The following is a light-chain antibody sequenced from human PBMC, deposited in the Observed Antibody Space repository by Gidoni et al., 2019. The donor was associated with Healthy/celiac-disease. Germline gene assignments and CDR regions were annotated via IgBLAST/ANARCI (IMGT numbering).Light chain of an antibody. V-gene: IGKV3-11*01. Sequence: EIVLTQSPATLSLSPGDRATLSCRASQSVSSYFAWYHQQPGQAPRLLIYDASNRATGIPARFSGSGSWTDFTLTISSLEPEDFAVYYCQQRSNWPRTFGGGTKVEIK. CDR3: QQRSNWPRT. J-gene: IGKJ4*01. CDR2: DAS. CDR1: QSVSSY.